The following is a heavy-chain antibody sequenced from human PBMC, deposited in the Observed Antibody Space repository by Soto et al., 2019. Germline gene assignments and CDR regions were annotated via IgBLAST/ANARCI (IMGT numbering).Heavy chain of an antibody. V-gene: IGHV1-2*04. J-gene: IGHJ6*03. Sequence: QVQLVQSGAEVKKPGASVKVSCQASGYTFTGYYMRWMRQAPGQGLEWMGGINPNSGETDYAQTFQGWVTMTRDMSISTAYMELSGLKSNDTAVYYCAGGGGLNSYYCIDVRGKGTTVTVSS. CDR1: GYTFTGYY. CDR3: AGGGGLNSYYCIDV. CDR2: INPNSGET.